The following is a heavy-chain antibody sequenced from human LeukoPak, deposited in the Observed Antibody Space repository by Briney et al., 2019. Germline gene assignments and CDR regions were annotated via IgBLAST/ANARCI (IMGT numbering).Heavy chain of an antibody. J-gene: IGHJ4*02. V-gene: IGHV3-23*01. D-gene: IGHD3-22*01. Sequence: GGSLRLSCAASGFTFSSYAMSWVRQAPGKGLEWVSAISGSGGSTYYADSVKGRFTISRDNSKNTLYLQMNSLRAEDTAVYYCARDSYDSSGYSTVDYWGQGTLVTVSS. CDR1: GFTFSSYA. CDR2: ISGSGGST. CDR3: ARDSYDSSGYSTVDY.